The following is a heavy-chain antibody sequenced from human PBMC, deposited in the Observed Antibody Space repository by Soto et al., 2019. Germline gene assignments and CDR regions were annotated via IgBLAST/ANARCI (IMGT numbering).Heavy chain of an antibody. CDR1: ACSFSRYR. Sequence: NSLRISCPGSACSFSRYRNGRVRPTPGKGLDWLGMVYPGDSDTSYSPSFQGQVTISADKSISAAFLQWSSLKASDTAMYYCVRPFDSSGWYDYCGQRTLGTVSS. CDR2: VYPGDSDT. D-gene: IGHD6-19*01. CDR3: VRPFDSSGWYDY. V-gene: IGHV5-51*01. J-gene: IGHJ4*02.